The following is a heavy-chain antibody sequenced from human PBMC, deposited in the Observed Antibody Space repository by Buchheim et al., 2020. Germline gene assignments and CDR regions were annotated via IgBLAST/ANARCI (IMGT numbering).Heavy chain of an antibody. D-gene: IGHD1-26*01. CDR3: ARDLHGFTSVGATYPDY. V-gene: IGHV3-7*01. CDR2: IKQDGSEK. Sequence: EVQLVESGGGLVQPGGSLRLSCAASGFTFSSYWMSWVRQAPGKGLEWVANIKQDGSEKYYVESVKGRFTISRDNAKNSLYLQMNSLRAEDTAVYYCARDLHGFTSVGATYPDYWGQGTL. J-gene: IGHJ4*02. CDR1: GFTFSSYW.